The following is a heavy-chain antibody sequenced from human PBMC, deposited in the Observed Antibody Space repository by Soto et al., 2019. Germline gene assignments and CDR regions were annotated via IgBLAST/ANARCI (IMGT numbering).Heavy chain of an antibody. CDR1: GFTFSSYS. V-gene: IGHV3-21*01. D-gene: IGHD3-10*01. Sequence: GGSLRLSCAASGFTFSSYSMNWVRQAPGKGLEWVSSISSSSSYIYYADSVKGRFTISRDNAKNSLYLQMNSLRAEDTAVYYCAREVFSGSYDFDYWGQGTLVTVSS. CDR3: AREVFSGSYDFDY. CDR2: ISSSSSYI. J-gene: IGHJ4*02.